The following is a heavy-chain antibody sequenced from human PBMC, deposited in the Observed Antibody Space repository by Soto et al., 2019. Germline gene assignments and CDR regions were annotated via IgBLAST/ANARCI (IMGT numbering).Heavy chain of an antibody. J-gene: IGHJ6*02. Sequence: QVQLVQSGAEVKKPGSSVKVSCKASGGTFSSYTISWVRQAPGQGLEWMGRIIPILGIANYAQKFQGRVTITAYKSTSTAYMELSSLRSEDTAVYYCARDCSGGSCYQYYYYYGMDVWGQGTTVTVSS. V-gene: IGHV1-69*02. D-gene: IGHD2-15*01. CDR2: IIPILGIA. CDR1: GGTFSSYT. CDR3: ARDCSGGSCYQYYYYYGMDV.